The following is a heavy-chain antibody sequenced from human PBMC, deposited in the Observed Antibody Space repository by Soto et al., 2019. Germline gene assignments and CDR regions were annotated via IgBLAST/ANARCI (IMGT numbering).Heavy chain of an antibody. CDR3: ASRVGYYCSSTSCYDY. D-gene: IGHD2-2*01. CDR1: GYSFTSYW. J-gene: IGHJ4*02. V-gene: IGHV5-51*01. Sequence: ASVKVSCKGSGYSFTSYWIGWVRQMPGKGLEWMGIIYPGDSDTRYSPSFQGQVTISADKSISTAYLQWSSLKASDTAMYYCASRVGYYCSSTSCYDYWGQGTLVTVSS. CDR2: IYPGDSDT.